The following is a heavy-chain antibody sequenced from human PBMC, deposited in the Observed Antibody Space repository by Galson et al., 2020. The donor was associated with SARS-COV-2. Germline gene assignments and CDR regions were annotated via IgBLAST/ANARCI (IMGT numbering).Heavy chain of an antibody. CDR1: GSTFTSYY. CDR3: ARDSQGGNDYNYLLV. V-gene: IGHV1-46*01. J-gene: IGHJ4*02. CDR2: INPSGGGP. D-gene: IGHD4-4*01. Sequence: ASVKVSCKASGSTFTSYYIHWVRQAPGQGLEWMGIINPSGGGPTYAQKFQGRVTMTRDTSTSTVYMELSSLRSEDTAVYYCARDSQGGNDYNYLLVWGQGTLVTGSS.